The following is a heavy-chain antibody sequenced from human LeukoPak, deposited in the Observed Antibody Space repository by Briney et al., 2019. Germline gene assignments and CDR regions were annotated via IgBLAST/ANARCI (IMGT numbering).Heavy chain of an antibody. V-gene: IGHV3-23*01. D-gene: IGHD3-16*01. J-gene: IGHJ4*02. CDR2: ISGSGGST. Sequence: PGGSLRLSCAASGFTFSSYAMSWVRQAPGKGLEWVSAISGSGGSTYYADSVKGRFTISRDNSKNTLYLQMNSLTAEDTAVYYCAKRPTLGASSGSYDYWGQGTLVTVSS. CDR1: GFTFSSYA. CDR3: AKRPTLGASSGSYDY.